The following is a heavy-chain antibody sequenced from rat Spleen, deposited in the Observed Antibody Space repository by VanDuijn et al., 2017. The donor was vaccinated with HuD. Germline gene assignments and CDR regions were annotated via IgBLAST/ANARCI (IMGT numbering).Heavy chain of an antibody. CDR1: GFTFSDYY. V-gene: IGHV5-25*01. CDR2: ISTGGGNT. D-gene: IGHD1-11*01. J-gene: IGHJ2*01. Sequence: EVQLVESDGGLVQPGKSLKLSCAASGFTFSDYYMAWIRQAPGKGLEWVASISTGGGNTYYRDSVKGRFTISRDNTKSTLSLQMDSLRSEDTATYYCARRYDFDYWGQGVMVTVSS. CDR3: ARRYDFDY.